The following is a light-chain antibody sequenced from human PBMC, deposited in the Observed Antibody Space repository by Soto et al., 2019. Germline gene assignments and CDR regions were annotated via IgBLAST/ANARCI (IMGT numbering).Light chain of an antibody. CDR3: NSYTRFSTYV. V-gene: IGLV2-14*01. CDR2: EVT. J-gene: IGLJ1*01. Sequence: QSALTQPASVSGSPGQSITISCTGASSDVGLYDFVSWYQQHPGKAPKLLIYEVTYRPSGVSSRFSGSKSGNTASLTISGLQAEDEADYSCNSYTRFSTYVFGTGTKVTVL. CDR1: SSDVGLYDF.